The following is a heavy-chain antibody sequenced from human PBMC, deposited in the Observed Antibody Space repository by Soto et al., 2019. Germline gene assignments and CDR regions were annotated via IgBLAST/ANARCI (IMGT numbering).Heavy chain of an antibody. D-gene: IGHD1-26*01. CDR2: IDHSGST. CDR1: GGSFSGYY. CDR3: ARRGGGNYPFYFDY. Sequence: QVQLQQWGAGLLKPSETLSLTCGVYGGSFSGYYWSWIRQPTGKGLEWIGEIDHSGSTNYNPPLKCRVSISVDTSKRQFSLKLSFVTAADTAVYYCARRGGGNYPFYFDYWGQGALVTVSS. J-gene: IGHJ4*02. V-gene: IGHV4-34*01.